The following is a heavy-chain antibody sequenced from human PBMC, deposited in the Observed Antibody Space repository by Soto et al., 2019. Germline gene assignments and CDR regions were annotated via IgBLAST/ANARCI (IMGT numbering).Heavy chain of an antibody. CDR3: ARARDGYNFLYEPT. D-gene: IGHD5-12*01. Sequence: ASETLSLTCAVYGGSFSGYYWSWIRQPPGKGLEWIGEINHSGSTNYNPSLKSRVTISVDTSKNQFSLKLSSVTTADTAVYYCARARDGYNFLYEPTWGQGTLVTVSS. J-gene: IGHJ4*02. CDR1: GGSFSGYY. V-gene: IGHV4-34*01. CDR2: INHSGST.